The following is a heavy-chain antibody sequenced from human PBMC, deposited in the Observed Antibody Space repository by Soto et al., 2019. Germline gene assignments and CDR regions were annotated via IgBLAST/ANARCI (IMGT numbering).Heavy chain of an antibody. V-gene: IGHV4-59*01. CDR2: ISHSGTT. J-gene: IGHJ6*02. CDR3: TRGTRATQYYFYFYGMDV. D-gene: IGHD3-10*01. CDR1: GGSMNSDY. Sequence: LETLSLTCTVSGGSMNSDYWSWIRQPPGKGLEWLGYISHSGTTSYNPSLKSRLTISLNTSKNQFSLKLRSVTAADTAVYYCTRGTRATQYYFYFYGMDVWGRGTTVTVSS.